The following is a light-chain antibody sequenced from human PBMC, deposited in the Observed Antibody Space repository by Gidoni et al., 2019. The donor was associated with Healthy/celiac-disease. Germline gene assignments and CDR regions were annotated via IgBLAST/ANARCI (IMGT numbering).Light chain of an antibody. CDR2: DAS. CDR1: RSVSSY. V-gene: IGKV3-11*01. CDR3: QQRSNWFT. J-gene: IGKJ5*01. Sequence: DMVLPQSPATLSLSPGERATLSCSASRSVSSYVAWYQQKPGQAPRLRIYDASTRATDIQARFRGSGSGTHFNLTISSLEPEGFAVYYCQQRSNWFTFGQGTRLEIK.